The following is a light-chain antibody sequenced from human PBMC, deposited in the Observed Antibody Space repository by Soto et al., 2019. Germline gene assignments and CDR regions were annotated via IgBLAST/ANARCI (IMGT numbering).Light chain of an antibody. CDR1: QRMTNNF. CDR3: HQYGRSPFT. V-gene: IGKV3-20*01. CDR2: GAS. Sequence: EIVLTQSPDTLSLSPGERVTLSCRASQRMTNNFLAWFQQKPGLAPRLLIHGASTRASGVPDRFTGGGSGTDFVLTISRVEPEAFAVYYCHQYGRSPFTFGQGTKLQIK. J-gene: IGKJ2*01.